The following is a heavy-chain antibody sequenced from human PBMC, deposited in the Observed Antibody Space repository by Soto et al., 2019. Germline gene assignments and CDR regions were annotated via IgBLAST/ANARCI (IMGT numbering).Heavy chain of an antibody. CDR3: ARRGYTDN. V-gene: IGHV3-48*02. J-gene: IGHJ4*02. CDR1: GFTFSSYS. D-gene: IGHD5-18*01. Sequence: EVQLVESGGGLVQPGGSLRLSCAASGFTFSSYSMNWVRQAPGKGLEWVSYISSSSSTIYYADSVKGRFTIPRDNAKNSLYLQMNSLRDGDTAVYYGARRGYTDNWGQGTLVTVSS. CDR2: ISSSSSTI.